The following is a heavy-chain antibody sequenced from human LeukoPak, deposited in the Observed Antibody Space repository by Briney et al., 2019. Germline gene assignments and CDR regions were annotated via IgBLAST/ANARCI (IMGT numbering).Heavy chain of an antibody. D-gene: IGHD3-3*01. CDR2: IKSKTDGGTT. J-gene: IGHJ4*02. CDR1: GFTFNDAW. Sequence: SGGSVRLSCAASGFTFNDAWMHWVRQAPGKGLEWVGRIKSKTDGGTTDYAAPVKGRFTISRDDSKNTLYLQMNSLKTEDTAVYFCTTDNYDFWSGYHHPSDSWGQGTLVTVSS. CDR3: TTDNYDFWSGYHHPSDS. V-gene: IGHV3-15*01.